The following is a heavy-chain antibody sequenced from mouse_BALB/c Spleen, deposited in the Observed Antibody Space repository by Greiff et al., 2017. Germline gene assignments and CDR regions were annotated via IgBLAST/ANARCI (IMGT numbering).Heavy chain of an antibody. CDR3: ARDRGYLDY. CDR1: GFTFSDYG. V-gene: IGHV5-15*02. D-gene: IGHD2-2*01. J-gene: IGHJ2*01. Sequence: EVHLVESGGGLVQPGGSRKLSCAASGFTFSDYGMAWVRQAPGKGPEWVAFISNLAYSIYYADTVTGRFTISRENAKNTLYLEMSSLRSEDTAMYYCARDRGYLDYWGQGTTLTVSS. CDR2: ISNLAYSI.